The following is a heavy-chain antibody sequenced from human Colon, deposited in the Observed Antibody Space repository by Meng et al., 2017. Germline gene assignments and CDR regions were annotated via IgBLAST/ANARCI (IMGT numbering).Heavy chain of an antibody. CDR2: INPNSGGT. J-gene: IGHJ4*02. Sequence: QVPRGRAGAEVKKPGASVKVSCKASGYTFTGYYMHWVRQAPGQGLEWMGWINPNSGGTNYAQKFQGRVTMTRDTSISTAYMELSRLRSDDTAVYYCARTMITFGGVIKNFDYWGQGTLVTVSS. V-gene: IGHV1-2*02. D-gene: IGHD3-16*01. CDR3: ARTMITFGGVIKNFDY. CDR1: GYTFTGYY.